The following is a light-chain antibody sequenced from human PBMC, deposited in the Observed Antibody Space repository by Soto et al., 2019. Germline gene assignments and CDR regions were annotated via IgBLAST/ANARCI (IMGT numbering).Light chain of an antibody. V-gene: IGKV1-5*03. CDR2: KAS. J-gene: IGKJ1*01. CDR3: QQYNSSPWT. Sequence: DIQMTQSPSTLSASVGDRVTVTCRASRSISSWVAWYQQKPGKAPKLLIYKASALESRVPSRFSGSGSGTEFTLTISSLQPDDFATYYCQQYNSSPWTFGQGTKVDIK. CDR1: RSISSW.